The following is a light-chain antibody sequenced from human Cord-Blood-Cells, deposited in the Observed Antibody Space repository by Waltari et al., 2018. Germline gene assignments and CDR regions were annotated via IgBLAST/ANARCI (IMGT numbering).Light chain of an antibody. Sequence: SSELTQDPAVSVALGQTVRITCQGDSLIRYYASWYQQKPGPAPVLVIYGKNNRPSGIPDRFSGYSSGNTASLTITGAQAEDEADYYCNSRDSSGNHWVFGGGTKLTVL. CDR2: GKN. J-gene: IGLJ3*02. CDR1: SLIRYY. V-gene: IGLV3-19*01. CDR3: NSRDSSGNHWV.